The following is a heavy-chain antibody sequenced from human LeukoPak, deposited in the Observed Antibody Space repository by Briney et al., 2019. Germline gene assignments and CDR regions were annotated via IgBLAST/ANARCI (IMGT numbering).Heavy chain of an antibody. CDR2: IYPGDSDT. Sequence: GESLQISCKGSGSSFTSYWIGWGRRMPGKGLEWMGIIYPGDSDTRYSPSFQGQVTISADKSISTAYLQWSSLKASDTAMYYCAMTGGDYVLDYWGQGTPVTVSS. CDR1: GSSFTSYW. D-gene: IGHD4-17*01. V-gene: IGHV5-51*01. CDR3: AMTGGDYVLDY. J-gene: IGHJ4*02.